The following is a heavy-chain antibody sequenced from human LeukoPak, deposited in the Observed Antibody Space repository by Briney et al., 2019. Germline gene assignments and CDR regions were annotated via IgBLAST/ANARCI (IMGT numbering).Heavy chain of an antibody. D-gene: IGHD6-19*01. CDR2: MNTNTGNP. J-gene: IGHJ6*02. CDR1: GYTFTSYA. CDR3: ARNNLASSGWSLGYYYGMDV. Sequence: GASVKVSRKPSGYTFTSYAMNWVRQAPGQGLEWMGWMNTNTGNPTYAQGFTGRFVFSLDTSVSTAYLQISSLKAEDTAVYYCARNNLASSGWSLGYYYGMDVWGQGTTVTVSS. V-gene: IGHV7-4-1*02.